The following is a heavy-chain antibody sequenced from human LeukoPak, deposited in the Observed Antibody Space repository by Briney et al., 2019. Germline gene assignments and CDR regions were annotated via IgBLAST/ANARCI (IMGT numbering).Heavy chain of an antibody. Sequence: GGSLRLSCAASGFTFSSYAMSWVRQAPGKGLEWVSAISGSGGSTYYADSVKGRFTISRDNSKNTLYLQMNSLRAEDTALYYCAKESGYCSSTSCSYGMDVWGQGTTVTVSS. V-gene: IGHV3-23*01. CDR2: ISGSGGST. CDR1: GFTFSSYA. J-gene: IGHJ6*02. D-gene: IGHD2-2*01. CDR3: AKESGYCSSTSCSYGMDV.